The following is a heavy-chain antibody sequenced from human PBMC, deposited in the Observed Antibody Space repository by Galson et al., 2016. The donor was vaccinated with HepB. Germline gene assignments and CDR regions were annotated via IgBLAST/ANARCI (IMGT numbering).Heavy chain of an antibody. CDR3: ARAAVFDWLSLYFDY. V-gene: IGHV4-34*01. D-gene: IGHD3-9*01. J-gene: IGHJ4*02. CDR2: INDGGGT. CDR1: GGSFSGYY. Sequence: SETLSLTCAVFGGSFSGYYWSWIRQTPGKGLEWIGGINDGGGTNYSPSLKSRVTVSLDTSKNQFSLKLSSVTAADTAVYYCARAAVFDWLSLYFDYWGQGTLVTVSS.